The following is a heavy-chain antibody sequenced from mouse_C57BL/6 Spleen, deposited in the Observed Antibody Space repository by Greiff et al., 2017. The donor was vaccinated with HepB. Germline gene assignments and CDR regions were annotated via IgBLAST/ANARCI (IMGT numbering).Heavy chain of an antibody. J-gene: IGHJ3*01. CDR1: GFTFSSYA. V-gene: IGHV5-4*01. D-gene: IGHD2-4*01. Sequence: EVQLLESGAGLVKPGASLKLSCAASGFTFSSYAMSWVRQTPEKRLEWVATISDGGSYTYYPDNVKGRITISTDNAKNNPYLQMSHLKSEDTAMYYCAGDDWIYYDYAAWFAYWGQGTLVTVSA. CDR3: AGDDWIYYDYAAWFAY. CDR2: ISDGGSYT.